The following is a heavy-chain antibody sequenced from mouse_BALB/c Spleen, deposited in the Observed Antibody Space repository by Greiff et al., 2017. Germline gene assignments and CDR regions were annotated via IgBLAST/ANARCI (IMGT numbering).Heavy chain of an antibody. CDR1: GFNIKDTY. V-gene: IGHV14-3*02. J-gene: IGHJ4*01. Sequence: EVKLVESGAELVKPGASVKLSCTASGFNIKDTYMHWVKQRPEQGLEWIGRIDPANGNTKYDPKFQGKATITADTSSNTAYLQLSSLTSEDTAVYHCANGLQGLGYAMDYWGQGTSVTVSS. CDR2: IDPANGNT. CDR3: ANGLQGLGYAMDY. D-gene: IGHD2-13*01.